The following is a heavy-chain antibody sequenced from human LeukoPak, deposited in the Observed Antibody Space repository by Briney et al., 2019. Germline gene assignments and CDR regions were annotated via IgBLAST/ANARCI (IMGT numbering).Heavy chain of an antibody. CDR2: ISGSGGTP. D-gene: IGHD3-22*01. CDR1: GFPFSTYA. V-gene: IGHV3-23*01. Sequence: GGSLRLSCAASGFPFSTYAMTWVRQAPGQGLEWVSGISGSGGTPYYSDSVKGRFTISRDNSKNTLYVQMNSMRAEDAAAYYCAKTRRDYYPYDYWGRGALVTVAS. J-gene: IGHJ4*02. CDR3: AKTRRDYYPYDY.